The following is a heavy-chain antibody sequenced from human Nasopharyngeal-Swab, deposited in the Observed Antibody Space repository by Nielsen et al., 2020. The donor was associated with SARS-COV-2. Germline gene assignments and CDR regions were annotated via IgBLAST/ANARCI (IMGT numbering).Heavy chain of an antibody. Sequence: VRQAPGKGLEWVAVIWYDGSNKYYADSVKGRFTISIDNSKNTLYLQMNSLRAEDTAVYYCARGVEFDPWGQGTLVTVSS. D-gene: IGHD2-15*01. CDR3: ARGVEFDP. V-gene: IGHV3-33*01. J-gene: IGHJ5*02. CDR2: IWYDGSNK.